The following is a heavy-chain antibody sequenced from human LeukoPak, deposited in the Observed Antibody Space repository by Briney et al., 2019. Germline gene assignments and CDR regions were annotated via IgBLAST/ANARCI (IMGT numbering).Heavy chain of an antibody. V-gene: IGHV1-18*01. CDR1: GYTFTSYG. CDR2: ISAYNGKT. J-gene: IGHJ4*02. CDR3: ARDGSSSWPYYFDY. D-gene: IGHD6-13*01. Sequence: ASVKXSCKASGYTFTSYGISWVRQAPGQGGEWMGWISAYNGKTNYAQKLQGRVTITTDTSTSTDYMELRSLRSDDTAVYYCARDGSSSWPYYFDYWGQGTLVTVSS.